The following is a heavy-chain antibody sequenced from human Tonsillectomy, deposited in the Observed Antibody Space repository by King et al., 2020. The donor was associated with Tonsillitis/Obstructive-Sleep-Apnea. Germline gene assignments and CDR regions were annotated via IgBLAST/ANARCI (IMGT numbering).Heavy chain of an antibody. D-gene: IGHD3-10*01. CDR1: GESFSGYY. CDR2: INHSGST. CDR3: ARVRYYHGYGSSNSHYYYHMDV. Sequence: VQLQQWGAGLLKPSETLSLTCAVYGESFSGYYWSWIRQPPGKGLEWIGEINHSGSTNYNPSLKSRVTISVATSKNQFSLRLSSVTAADTAVYYCARVRYYHGYGSSNSHYYYHMDVWGKGTTVTVSS. J-gene: IGHJ6*03. V-gene: IGHV4-34*01.